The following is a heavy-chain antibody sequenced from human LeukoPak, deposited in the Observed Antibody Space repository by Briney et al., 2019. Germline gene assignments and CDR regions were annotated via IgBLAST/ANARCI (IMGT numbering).Heavy chain of an antibody. CDR2: IRSKANSYVT. CDR1: GFTFSGSA. CDR3: TRPSYDSSVSGVVY. Sequence: GGSLRLSCATSGFTFSGSAIHWVRQASGKGLEWVGRIRSKANSYVTTDAASVKGRFTISRDDSKNTAYLQMNSLKTEDTAVYYCTRPSYDSSVSGVVYWGQGTLVTVSS. J-gene: IGHJ4*02. V-gene: IGHV3-73*01. D-gene: IGHD3-22*01.